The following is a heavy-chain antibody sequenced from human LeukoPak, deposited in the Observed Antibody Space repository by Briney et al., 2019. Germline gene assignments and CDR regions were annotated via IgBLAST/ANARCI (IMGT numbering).Heavy chain of an antibody. CDR2: ISAYNGNT. D-gene: IGHD2-8*01. Sequence: ASVKVSCKASGYTFSSYGITWVRQAPGQGLEWMGWISAYNGNTKYAQKVQGRVTMTTDTSTSTAYMELRSLRSDDTAVYYCAGSLGYCTSNVCYLKYWGQGTLVTVSS. J-gene: IGHJ4*02. CDR1: GYTFSSYG. CDR3: AGSLGYCTSNVCYLKY. V-gene: IGHV1-18*01.